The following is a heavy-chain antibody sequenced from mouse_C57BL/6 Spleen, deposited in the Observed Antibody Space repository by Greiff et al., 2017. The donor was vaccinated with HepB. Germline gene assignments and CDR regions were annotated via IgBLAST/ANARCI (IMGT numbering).Heavy chain of an antibody. J-gene: IGHJ4*01. Sequence: DVMLVESGGGLVKPGGSLKLSCAASGFTFSDYGMHWVRQAPEKGLEWVAYISSGSSTIYYADTVKGRFTISRDNAKNTLFLQMTSLRSEDTAMYYCARLTGDYYYAMDYWGQGTSVTVSS. D-gene: IGHD4-1*01. CDR2: ISSGSSTI. CDR3: ARLTGDYYYAMDY. V-gene: IGHV5-17*01. CDR1: GFTFSDYG.